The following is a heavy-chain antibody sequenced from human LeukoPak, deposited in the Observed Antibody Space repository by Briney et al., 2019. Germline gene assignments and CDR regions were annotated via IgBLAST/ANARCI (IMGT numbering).Heavy chain of an antibody. CDR2: VIPIFGTA. J-gene: IGHJ4*02. V-gene: IGHV1-69*13. D-gene: IGHD6-13*01. Sequence: SVKVSCKASGGTFSSYAISWVRQAPGQGLEWMGGVIPIFGTANYAQKFQGRVTITADESTSTAYMELSSLRSEDTAVYYCATDGYSSSWPQFDYWAREPWSPSPQ. CDR3: ATDGYSSSWPQFDY. CDR1: GGTFSSYA.